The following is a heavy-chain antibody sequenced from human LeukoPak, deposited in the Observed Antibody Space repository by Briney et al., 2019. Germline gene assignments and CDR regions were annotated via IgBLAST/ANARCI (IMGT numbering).Heavy chain of an antibody. J-gene: IGHJ1*01. V-gene: IGHV3-48*02. CDR3: ARGPYCGGDCYPEYFQH. D-gene: IGHD2-21*02. CDR2: ISSSSSTI. Sequence: PGGSLRLSCAASGFTFSSYSMNWVRQAPGKGLEWVSYISSSSSTIYYADSVKGRFTISRDNAKNSLYLQMNSLRDEDTAVYYCARGPYCGGDCYPEYFQHWGQGTLVTVSS. CDR1: GFTFSSYS.